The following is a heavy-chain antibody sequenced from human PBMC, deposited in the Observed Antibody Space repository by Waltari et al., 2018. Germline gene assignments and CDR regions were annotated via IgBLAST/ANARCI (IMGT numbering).Heavy chain of an antibody. CDR2: IYYGEWSGT. J-gene: IGHJ6*04. V-gene: IGHV3-74*01. CDR3: ARDHYYSKDV. Sequence: EVQLVESGGGLVQPGGSLRLSCEASGFIYSTYWMHWVRQGPGKGLVWFALIYYGEWSGTSYADSVKGRFTISRDNAKNTLYLRMISLGAEDTGVYYCARDHYYSKDVWGTGTTVTVSS. CDR1: GFIYSTYW.